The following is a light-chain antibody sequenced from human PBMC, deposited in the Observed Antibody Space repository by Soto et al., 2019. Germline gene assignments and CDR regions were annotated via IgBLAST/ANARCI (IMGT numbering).Light chain of an antibody. CDR2: GTS. V-gene: IGKV3-20*01. CDR1: QSVSSSY. J-gene: IGKJ1*01. CDR3: QQYGSSSWT. Sequence: EIVLTQSPGTLSLSPGERATLSCRASQSVSSSYLAWYQQKPGQAPRLLIYGTSSRATAIPDRFSGSGSGTDFTLTISRLEPEDFAVYYCQQYGSSSWTFGQGTKGEI.